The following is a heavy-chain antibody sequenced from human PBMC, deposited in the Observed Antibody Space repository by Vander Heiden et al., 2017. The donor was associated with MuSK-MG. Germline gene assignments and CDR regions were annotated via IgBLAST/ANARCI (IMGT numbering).Heavy chain of an antibody. Sequence: QVQLVESGGGVVQPGRSLRLSCAASGFTFSSYVMHWVRQAPGKGLEWVAVIWYEGSNKYYADSGKGRFTISRDNSKNTLDLQMNSLRAEDTAVYYCAKDIQVGWRVLGWFDPWGQGTLVTVSS. CDR3: AKDIQVGWRVLGWFDP. CDR1: GFTFSSYV. V-gene: IGHV3-33*06. J-gene: IGHJ5*02. CDR2: IWYEGSNK. D-gene: IGHD6-19*01.